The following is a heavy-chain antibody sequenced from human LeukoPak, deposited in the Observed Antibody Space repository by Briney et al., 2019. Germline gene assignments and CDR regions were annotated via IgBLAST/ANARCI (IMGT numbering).Heavy chain of an antibody. J-gene: IGHJ5*02. CDR3: ARDVNYYDSSGLNWFDP. V-gene: IGHV1-18*01. Sequence: ASVKVSCKASGYTFTSYGISWVRPAPGQGLEWMGWISAYNGHTNYAQKFQGRVTITADKSTSTAYMELSSLRSEDTAVYYCARDVNYYDSSGLNWFDPWGQGTLVTVSS. CDR1: GYTFTSYG. CDR2: ISAYNGHT. D-gene: IGHD3-22*01.